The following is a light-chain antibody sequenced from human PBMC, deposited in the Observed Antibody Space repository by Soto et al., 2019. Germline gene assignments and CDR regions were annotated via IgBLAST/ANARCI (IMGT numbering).Light chain of an antibody. CDR1: QSVGSN. J-gene: IGKJ4*01. Sequence: EIVVTQSPATLSVSPGEIATLSCGASQSVGSNFAWYQQKPGQAPRLLIFAASTRATGDPARFSGSGSGTEFTLTISSLQSEDFAVYYCQQYGDWPLTFGGGAKVEIE. V-gene: IGKV3-15*01. CDR3: QQYGDWPLT. CDR2: AAS.